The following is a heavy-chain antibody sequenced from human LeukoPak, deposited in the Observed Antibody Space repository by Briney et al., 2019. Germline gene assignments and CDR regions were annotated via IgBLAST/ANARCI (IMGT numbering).Heavy chain of an antibody. D-gene: IGHD2-8*01. CDR1: GYSFTSYW. Sequence: GESLKISCKGSGYSFTSYWIGWVRQMPGKGLEWMGIIYPDDSDTRYSPSFEGQVIISADKSISTAYLQWSSLKASDTATYYCARHGHCTNGVCYSNYYCYMDVWGKGTTVTVSS. CDR3: ARHGHCTNGVCYSNYYCYMDV. V-gene: IGHV5-51*01. CDR2: IYPDDSDT. J-gene: IGHJ6*03.